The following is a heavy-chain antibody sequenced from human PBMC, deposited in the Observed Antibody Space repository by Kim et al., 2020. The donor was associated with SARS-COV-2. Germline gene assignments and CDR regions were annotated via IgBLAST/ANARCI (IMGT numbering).Heavy chain of an antibody. J-gene: IGHJ4*02. Sequence: NPALMSRVTISVDTSKNQFSRKLSSVTAADTAVYYCARAKGIAVAGTLDYWGQGTLVTVSS. D-gene: IGHD6-19*01. V-gene: IGHV4-59*01. CDR3: ARAKGIAVAGTLDY.